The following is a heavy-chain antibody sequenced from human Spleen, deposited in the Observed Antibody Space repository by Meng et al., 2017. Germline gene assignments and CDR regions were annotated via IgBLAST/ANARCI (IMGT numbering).Heavy chain of an antibody. CDR3: ARVGDCSSTSCFFNYFDY. CDR1: GGSISSPDYY. D-gene: IGHD2-2*01. J-gene: IGHJ4*02. Sequence: QVQLQESGPGLVKPSQTLSLTCSVSGGSISSPDYYWSWIRQPPGKGLEWIGYIYYIGSTYYSPSLKSRVTISVDTSKNQYSLKLSSVTAADTAVYYCARVGDCSSTSCFFNYFDYWGQGILVVASS. CDR2: IYYIGST. V-gene: IGHV4-30-4*01.